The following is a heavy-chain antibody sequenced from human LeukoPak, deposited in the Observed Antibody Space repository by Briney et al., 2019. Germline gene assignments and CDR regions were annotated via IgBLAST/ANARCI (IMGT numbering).Heavy chain of an antibody. CDR1: GFTFSSYW. J-gene: IGHJ4*02. CDR3: ARWYSSGWYSDY. Sequence: PGGSLRLSCAASGFTFSSYWMNWVRQAPGKGLEWVSSVSGTSEYIYYADSVRGRFTISRDNAKNTVYLQMNSLRAEDTAVYYCARWYSSGWYSDYWGQGTLVTVSS. D-gene: IGHD6-19*01. CDR2: VSGTSEYI. V-gene: IGHV3-21*06.